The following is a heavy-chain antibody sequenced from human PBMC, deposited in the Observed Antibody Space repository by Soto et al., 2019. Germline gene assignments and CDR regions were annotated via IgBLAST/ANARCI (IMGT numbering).Heavy chain of an antibody. V-gene: IGHV4-39*01. CDR3: ARLRNYYDSSGYHFDY. D-gene: IGHD3-22*01. Sequence: PSETLSLTCTVSGGSISSSSYYWGWIRQPPGKGLEWIGSIYYSGSTYYNPSLKSRVTISVDTSKNQFSLKLSSVTAADTAVYYCARLRNYYDSSGYHFDYWGQGTLVTVSS. CDR1: GGSISSSSYY. CDR2: IYYSGST. J-gene: IGHJ4*02.